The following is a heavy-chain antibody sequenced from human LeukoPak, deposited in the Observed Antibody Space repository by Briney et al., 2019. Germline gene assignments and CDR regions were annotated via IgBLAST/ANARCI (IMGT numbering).Heavy chain of an antibody. J-gene: IGHJ4*02. Sequence: SVKVSCKASGGTFSSYAISWMRQAPGQGLEWMGGIIPIFGTANYAQKFQGRVTITADESTSTAYMELSSLRSEDTAVYYCARDHGARHYFDYWDQGTLVTVSS. CDR2: IIPIFGTA. CDR3: ARDHGARHYFDY. V-gene: IGHV1-69*01. CDR1: GGTFSSYA. D-gene: IGHD3-10*01.